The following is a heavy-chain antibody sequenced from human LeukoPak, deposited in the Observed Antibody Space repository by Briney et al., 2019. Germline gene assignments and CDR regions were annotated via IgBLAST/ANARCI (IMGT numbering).Heavy chain of an antibody. V-gene: IGHV3-21*01. CDR2: ISTSSNYI. J-gene: IGHJ3*02. D-gene: IGHD3-22*01. CDR3: ARDSTVYDSSGDAFDI. CDR1: GFTFTSYS. Sequence: GGSLRLSCEASGFTFTSYSMNWVRQAPGKGLEWVSTISTSSNYIYYADTMKGRFTVSRDNAKSSLYLQMNSLRAEDTAVYYCARDSTVYDSSGDAFDIWGQGTMVTVSS.